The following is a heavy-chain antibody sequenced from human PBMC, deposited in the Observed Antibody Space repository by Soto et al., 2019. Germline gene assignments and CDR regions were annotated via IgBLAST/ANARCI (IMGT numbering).Heavy chain of an antibody. J-gene: IGHJ4*02. CDR2: ISWNSGSI. Sequence: GGSLRLSCAASGFTFDDYAMHWVRQAPGKGLEWVSGISWNSGSIGYADSVKGRFTISRDNAKNSLYLQMNSLRAEDTALYYCAKDITFRRFPVYIFDYWGQGTLVTVSS. V-gene: IGHV3-9*01. D-gene: IGHD3-16*01. CDR3: AKDITFRRFPVYIFDY. CDR1: GFTFDDYA.